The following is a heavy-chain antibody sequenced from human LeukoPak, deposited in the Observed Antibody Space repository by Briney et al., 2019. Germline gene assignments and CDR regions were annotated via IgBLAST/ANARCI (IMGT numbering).Heavy chain of an antibody. Sequence: GGSLRLSCAASGVTVSSNYMNWVRQAPGKGLEWVSILYSGGNTYYADSVKGRFTISRHNSKNTLYLQMNSLRAEDTAVYYCARLTRYCSSTSCYLRDYYYYGMDVWGQGTTVTVSS. D-gene: IGHD2-2*01. V-gene: IGHV3-53*04. CDR1: GVTVSSNY. J-gene: IGHJ6*02. CDR3: ARLTRYCSSTSCYLRDYYYYGMDV. CDR2: LYSGGNT.